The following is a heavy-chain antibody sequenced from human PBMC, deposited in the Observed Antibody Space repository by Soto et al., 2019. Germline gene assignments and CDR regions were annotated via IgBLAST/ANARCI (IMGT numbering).Heavy chain of an antibody. Sequence: EVQMLESGGGLVHPGGSLRLSCAASGFTFSNYAMNWVRQAPGKGLEWVSSISGSGRNTYYADYVKGRLTISRDSSKNTLYLQVNSLRVEDTGVYYCAKDLNGSGSFTSYYHYGMDVWGQGTTVTVSS. J-gene: IGHJ6*02. CDR2: ISGSGRNT. D-gene: IGHD3-10*01. V-gene: IGHV3-23*01. CDR1: GFTFSNYA. CDR3: AKDLNGSGSFTSYYHYGMDV.